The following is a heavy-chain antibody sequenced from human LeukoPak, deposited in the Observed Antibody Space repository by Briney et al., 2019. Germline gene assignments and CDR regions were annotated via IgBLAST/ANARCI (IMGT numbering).Heavy chain of an antibody. V-gene: IGHV3-23*01. J-gene: IGHJ4*02. Sequence: GGSLRLSCAASGFTFSSYVMSWVRQAPGKGLEWVSAISGSGGSTYYADSVKGRFTISRDNSKNTLHLQMNSLRAEDTAVYYCAKARGSSTSLFFDYWGQGTLVTVPS. CDR1: GFTFSSYV. CDR3: AKARGSSTSLFFDY. D-gene: IGHD2-2*01. CDR2: ISGSGGST.